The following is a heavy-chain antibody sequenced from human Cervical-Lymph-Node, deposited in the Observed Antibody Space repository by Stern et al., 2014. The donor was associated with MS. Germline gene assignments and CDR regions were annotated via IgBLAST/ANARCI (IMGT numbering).Heavy chain of an antibody. V-gene: IGHV1-2*02. Sequence: VHLVESGAEVKKPGASVKVSCKASGYTFTGYYIHLVRQAPGQGLEWMGWIIPNNGDTNYAQNFQGRVTMTRDTSISTAYMELSRLRSDDTAVYYCAKDGYNYWGQGTLVTVSS. J-gene: IGHJ4*02. D-gene: IGHD5-24*01. CDR3: AKDGYNY. CDR1: GYTFTGYY. CDR2: IIPNNGDT.